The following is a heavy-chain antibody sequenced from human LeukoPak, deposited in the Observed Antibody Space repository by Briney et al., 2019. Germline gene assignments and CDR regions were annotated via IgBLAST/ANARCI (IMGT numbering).Heavy chain of an antibody. CDR1: GFTFSSYA. Sequence: PGGSLRLSCAASGFTFSSYAMHWVRQAPGKGLEWVAVISYDGSNKYYADSVKGRFTISRDNSKNTLYLRMNSLRAEDTAVYYCAGEYYYDSSGWYWGQGTLVTVSS. V-gene: IGHV3-30-3*01. J-gene: IGHJ4*02. CDR3: AGEYYYDSSGWY. CDR2: ISYDGSNK. D-gene: IGHD3-22*01.